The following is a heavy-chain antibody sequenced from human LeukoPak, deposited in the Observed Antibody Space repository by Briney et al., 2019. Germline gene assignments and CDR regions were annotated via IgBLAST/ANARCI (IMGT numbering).Heavy chain of an antibody. CDR2: INSDGSST. CDR1: GFTFSSYW. Sequence: GGSLRLSCVASGFTFSSYWMHWVRHAPGKGLVWVSRINSDGSSTKCADSVKGRFTISRDNAKNTLYLQMNSLRAEDTAVYYCTALDHGHDYWGQGTLVTVSS. CDR3: TALDHGHDY. J-gene: IGHJ4*02. V-gene: IGHV3-74*03.